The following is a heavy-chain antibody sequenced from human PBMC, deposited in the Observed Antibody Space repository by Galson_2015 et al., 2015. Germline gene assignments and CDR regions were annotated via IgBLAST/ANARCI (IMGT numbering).Heavy chain of an antibody. CDR1: GFTFSSYA. Sequence: SLRLSCAASGFTFSSYAMSWVRQAPGKGLEWVSAISGSGGSTYYADSVKGRFTISRDNSKNTLYLQMNSLRAEDTAVYYCATHCSGGSCYGNWGQGTLVTVSS. J-gene: IGHJ4*02. V-gene: IGHV3-23*01. CDR3: ATHCSGGSCYGN. CDR2: ISGSGGST. D-gene: IGHD2-15*01.